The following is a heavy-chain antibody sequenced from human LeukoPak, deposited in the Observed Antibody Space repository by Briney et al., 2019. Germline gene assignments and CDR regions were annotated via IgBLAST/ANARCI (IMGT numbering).Heavy chain of an antibody. Sequence: ASVKVSCKASGGTFSSYAISWVRQAPGQGLEWMGGIIPIFGTANYAQKFQGRVTITTDESTSTAYMELSSLRSEDTAVYYCARSAEGGSYYSGHNWFDPGGQGTLVTVSS. CDR1: GGTFSSYA. CDR2: IIPIFGTA. D-gene: IGHD1-26*01. V-gene: IGHV1-69*05. J-gene: IGHJ5*02. CDR3: ARSAEGGSYYSGHNWFDP.